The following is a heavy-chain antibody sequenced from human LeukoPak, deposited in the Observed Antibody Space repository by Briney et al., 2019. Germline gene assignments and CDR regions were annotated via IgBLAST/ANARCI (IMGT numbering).Heavy chain of an antibody. D-gene: IGHD5-18*01. V-gene: IGHV3-53*01. CDR3: ASLDTAMASKWTSGY. CDR2: IYSGGST. CDR1: GFTVSSNY. J-gene: IGHJ4*02. Sequence: PGGSLRLSCAASGFTVSSNYMSWVRQAPGKGLEWVSVIYSGGSTYYADSVKGRFTISRDNSKNTLYLQMNSLRAEDTAVYYCASLDTAMASKWTSGYWGQGTLVTVSS.